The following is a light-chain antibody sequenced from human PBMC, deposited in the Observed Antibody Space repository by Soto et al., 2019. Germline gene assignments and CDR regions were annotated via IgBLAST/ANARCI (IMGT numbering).Light chain of an antibody. V-gene: IGKV1-39*01. CDR1: QIIINY. CDR3: QQSHSTPYT. Sequence: DIQMTQSPSALSASVGDRVTITCRASQIIINYLNCYQQKPWKAPKLLIYATSSLQSGVPSSFSGRGSGTDFTLTISSLQPEDFATYYCQQSHSTPYTFGQGTKLEIK. J-gene: IGKJ2*01. CDR2: ATS.